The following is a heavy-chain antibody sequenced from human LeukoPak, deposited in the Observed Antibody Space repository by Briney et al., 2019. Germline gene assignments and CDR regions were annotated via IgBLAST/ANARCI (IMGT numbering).Heavy chain of an antibody. Sequence: PSQTLSLTCTVSGASIGSGGYYWSWIRQPPGKGLEWIGYIYHSGSTYNNPSLKSRVTISVDRSKNQFSLKLSSVTAADTAVYYCARDSAYYYGSGSYSFDHWGQGTLVTVSS. V-gene: IGHV4-30-2*01. J-gene: IGHJ4*02. CDR1: GASIGSGGYY. CDR3: ARDSAYYYGSGSYSFDH. D-gene: IGHD3-10*01. CDR2: IYHSGST.